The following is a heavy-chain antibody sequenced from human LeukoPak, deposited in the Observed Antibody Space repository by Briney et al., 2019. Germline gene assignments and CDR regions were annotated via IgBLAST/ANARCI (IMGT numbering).Heavy chain of an antibody. CDR1: LGSISSSSYY. CDR2: IYYSGST. D-gene: IGHD3-3*01. J-gene: IGHJ4*02. Sequence: PSETPSLTCTVSLGSISSSSYYWGWIRQPPGNGMEWIGSIYYSGSTYYNPSRRSRVTISVDTSKNQFSLKLSSVTAADTAVYYCARLEAYWGQGTLVTVSS. CDR3: ARLEAY. V-gene: IGHV4-39*01.